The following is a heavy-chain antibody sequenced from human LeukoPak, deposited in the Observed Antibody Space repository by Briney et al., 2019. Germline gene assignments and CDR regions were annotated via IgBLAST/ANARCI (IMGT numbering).Heavy chain of an antibody. V-gene: IGHV1-18*01. Sequence: ASVKVSCKASGYTFTSYGISWVRQAPGQGLEWMGWISAYNGNTNYAQKLQGRVTMTTDTSTSTAYMELRSLRSDDTAVYYCARDQNCYDSSGYCDYWGQGTLVTVSS. CDR1: GYTFTSYG. J-gene: IGHJ4*02. CDR3: ARDQNCYDSSGYCDY. D-gene: IGHD3-22*01. CDR2: ISAYNGNT.